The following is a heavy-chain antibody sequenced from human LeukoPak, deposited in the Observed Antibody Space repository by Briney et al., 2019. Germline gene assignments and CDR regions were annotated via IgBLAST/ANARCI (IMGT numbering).Heavy chain of an antibody. J-gene: IGHJ6*02. CDR2: INPNSGGT. V-gene: IGHV1-2*02. Sequence: ASVKVSCKASGYTFTGYYMHWVRQAPGQGLEWMGWINPNSGGTNYAQKFQGRVTMTRDTSISTAYMELSRLRSDDTAVYYCARAAGLRGPMDVWGQGTTVTVSS. D-gene: IGHD5-18*01. CDR3: ARAAGLRGPMDV. CDR1: GYTFTGYY.